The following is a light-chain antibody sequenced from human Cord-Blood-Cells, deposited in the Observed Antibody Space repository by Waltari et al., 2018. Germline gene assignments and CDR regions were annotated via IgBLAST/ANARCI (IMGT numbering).Light chain of an antibody. Sequence: QSVLTQPPSVSGAPGQRVTISCTGSSSNIGAGYDVHWYQQLPGTAPKLLIYGNSNRPSGVPDRFSGSKSGPSASLAITGLQAEDEADYYCQSYDSSLSDVVFGGGTTLTVL. CDR1: SSNIGAGYD. CDR3: QSYDSSLSDVV. V-gene: IGLV1-40*01. CDR2: GNS. J-gene: IGLJ2*01.